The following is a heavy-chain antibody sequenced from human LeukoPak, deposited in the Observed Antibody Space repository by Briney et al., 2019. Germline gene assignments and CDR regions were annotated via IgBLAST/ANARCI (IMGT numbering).Heavy chain of an antibody. CDR3: ARGPPYLGIFQPFYYDSSGYYY. Sequence: GGSLRLSCAASGFTFSSYEMNWVRQAPGKGLEWVSYISRSGSTIHYADSVKGRFTISRDNAKNSLYLQMNSLRAEDTAVYYCARGPPYLGIFQPFYYDSSGYYYWGQGTLVTVSS. CDR1: GFTFSSYE. CDR2: ISRSGSTI. J-gene: IGHJ4*02. V-gene: IGHV3-48*03. D-gene: IGHD3-22*01.